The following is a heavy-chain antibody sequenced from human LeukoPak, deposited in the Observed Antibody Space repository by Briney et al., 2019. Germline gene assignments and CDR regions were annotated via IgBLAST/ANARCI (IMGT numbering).Heavy chain of an antibody. V-gene: IGHV4-30-4*01. CDR2: IYYSGST. Sequence: PSQTLSPTCTVSGGSISSGDYYWSWIRQPPGTGLEWIGYIYYSGSTYYNPSLKSRVTISVDTSKNQFSLKLSSVTAADTAVYYCANGSGSYYTFDYWGQGTLVTVSS. D-gene: IGHD3-10*01. J-gene: IGHJ4*02. CDR1: GGSISSGDYY. CDR3: ANGSGSYYTFDY.